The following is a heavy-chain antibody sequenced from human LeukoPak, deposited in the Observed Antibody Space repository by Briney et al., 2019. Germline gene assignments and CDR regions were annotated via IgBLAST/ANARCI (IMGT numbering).Heavy chain of an antibody. J-gene: IGHJ4*02. V-gene: IGHV1-2*02. CDR1: GYTFTGYY. CDR3: ARDRDVLWFGELLSPFDY. CDR2: INPNSGGT. D-gene: IGHD3-10*01. Sequence: GASVKVSCKASGYTFTGYYMHWVRQAPGQGLEWMGWINPNSGGTNYAQKFQGRVTMTRDTSISTAYMELSRLRSDDTAVYYCARDRDVLWFGELLSPFDYWGQGTLVTVSS.